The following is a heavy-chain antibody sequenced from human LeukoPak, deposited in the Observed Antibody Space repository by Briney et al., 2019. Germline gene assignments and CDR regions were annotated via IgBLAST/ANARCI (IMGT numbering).Heavy chain of an antibody. Sequence: SETLSLTCTVSGDSISNNYWSWIRRPPGKGLAWTGYIYYSGTAKYNPSLKGRVTISVDPSKKQFSLKLSSVTAADTAVYYCARGGVKRPFDYWGQGTLVTVSS. V-gene: IGHV4-59*01. CDR1: GDSISNNY. D-gene: IGHD3-16*01. J-gene: IGHJ4*02. CDR2: IYYSGTA. CDR3: ARGGVKRPFDY.